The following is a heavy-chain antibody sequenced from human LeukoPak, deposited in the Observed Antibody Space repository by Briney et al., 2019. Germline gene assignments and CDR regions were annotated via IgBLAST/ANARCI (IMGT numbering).Heavy chain of an antibody. CDR2: ISGMGGST. Sequence: GGSLRLSCAASGFTFSSYVMSWVRQAPGRGMEWVSGISGMGGSTYYADSVKGRFTISRDNSKNTLYLQMNSLRAEDTAVYYCAKAPHSSGWQWSLLFDYWGQGTLVTVSS. V-gene: IGHV3-23*01. D-gene: IGHD6-19*01. CDR3: AKAPHSSGWQWSLLFDY. CDR1: GFTFSSYV. J-gene: IGHJ4*02.